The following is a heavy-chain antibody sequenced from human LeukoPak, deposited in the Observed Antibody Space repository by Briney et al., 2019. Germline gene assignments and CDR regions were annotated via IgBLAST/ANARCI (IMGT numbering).Heavy chain of an antibody. V-gene: IGHV3-48*03. CDR3: ARWMTTVTSALDY. D-gene: IGHD4-17*01. Sequence: GGSLRLSCAASGFTFSSYEMNWVRQAPGKGLEWVSYISSSGSTIYYADSVKGRFTIPRDNAKNSLYLQMNSLRAEDTAVYYCARWMTTVTSALDYWGQGTLVTVSS. CDR1: GFTFSSYE. CDR2: ISSSGSTI. J-gene: IGHJ4*02.